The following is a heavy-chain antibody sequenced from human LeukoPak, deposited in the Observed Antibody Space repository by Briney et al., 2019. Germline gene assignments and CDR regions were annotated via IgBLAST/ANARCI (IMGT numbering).Heavy chain of an antibody. D-gene: IGHD2-2*01. CDR3: ARSVVVPATDAFDI. CDR2: MNPNSGNT. J-gene: IGHJ3*02. Sequence: ASVKVSCKASGYTFTSYDINWVRQAAGQGLEWMGWMNPNSGNTGYAQKFQGRVTMTRNTSISTAYMELSSLRSEDTAVYYCARSVVVPATDAFDIWGQGTMVTVSS. CDR1: GYTFTSYD. V-gene: IGHV1-8*01.